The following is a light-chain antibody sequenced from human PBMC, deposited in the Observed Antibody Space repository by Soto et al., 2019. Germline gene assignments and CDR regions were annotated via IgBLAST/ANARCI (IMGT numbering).Light chain of an antibody. J-gene: IGLJ1*01. CDR1: NIGSKS. CDR3: QVWDSSSDHPFV. V-gene: IGLV3-21*02. CDR2: DDS. Sequence: SYELTQPPSVSVAPGQTARITCGGNNIGSKSVHWYQQKPGQAPLLVVYDDSDRPSGIPERFSGSNSGNTATLTISRVEAGDEADYYCQVWDSSSDHPFVFGTGTKPTVL.